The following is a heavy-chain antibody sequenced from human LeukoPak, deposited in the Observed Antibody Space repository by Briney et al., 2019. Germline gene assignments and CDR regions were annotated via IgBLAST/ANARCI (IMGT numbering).Heavy chain of an antibody. CDR1: GGSISSYY. Sequence: SETLSLTCTVSGGSISSYYWSWIRQPAGKGLEWIGRIYTSGSTNYSPSLKSRVTMSVDTSKNQFSLKLSSVTAADTAVYYCARDRTSVLLWFGEQYYYYGMDVWGQGTTVTVSS. D-gene: IGHD3-10*01. CDR2: IYTSGST. CDR3: ARDRTSVLLWFGEQYYYYGMDV. J-gene: IGHJ6*02. V-gene: IGHV4-4*07.